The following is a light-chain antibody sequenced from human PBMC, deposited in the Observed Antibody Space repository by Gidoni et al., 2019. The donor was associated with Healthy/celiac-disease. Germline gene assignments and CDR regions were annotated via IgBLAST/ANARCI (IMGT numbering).Light chain of an antibody. CDR3: QQYYSTPWT. CDR2: WAS. CDR1: QSVLYSSNNKNY. V-gene: IGKV4-1*01. Sequence: DIVMTQSPDSLAVSPGERATINCKSSQSVLYSSNNKNYLAWYQQKPGQPPKLLIYWASTRESGVPDRFSGGGSGTDFTLTISSLQAEDVAVYYCQQYYSTPWTFGQGTKVEIK. J-gene: IGKJ1*01.